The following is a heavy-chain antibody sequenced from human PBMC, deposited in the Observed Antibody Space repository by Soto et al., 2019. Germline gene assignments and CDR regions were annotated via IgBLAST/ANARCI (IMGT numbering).Heavy chain of an antibody. D-gene: IGHD6-19*01. CDR2: ISYDGSNK. CDR1: GFTFSSYA. Sequence: QVQLVESGGGVVQPGRSLRLSCAASGFTFSSYAMHWVRQAPGKGLEWVAGISYDGSNKYYADSVKGRFTISRDNSKNTLYLQMNSLRAEDKAVYYCARDNPVAGTISHDYWGQGTLVTVSS. J-gene: IGHJ4*02. CDR3: ARDNPVAGTISHDY. V-gene: IGHV3-30-3*01.